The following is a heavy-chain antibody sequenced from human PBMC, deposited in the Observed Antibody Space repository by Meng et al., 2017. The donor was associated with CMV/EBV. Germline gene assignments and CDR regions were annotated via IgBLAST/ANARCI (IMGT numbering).Heavy chain of an antibody. CDR1: GYTFTGYY. D-gene: IGHD1-7*01. J-gene: IGHJ2*01. V-gene: IGHV1-2*02. CDR3: ATYIGNYINWYFDL. Sequence: QVELVQGGAEGKKPGASVKASCKASGYTFTGYYMHWVRQAPGQGLEWMGWINPNSGGTNYAQKFQGRVTMTRDTSISTAYMELSRLRSDDTDEYYCATYIGNYINWYFDLWGRGTLVTVSS. CDR2: INPNSGGT.